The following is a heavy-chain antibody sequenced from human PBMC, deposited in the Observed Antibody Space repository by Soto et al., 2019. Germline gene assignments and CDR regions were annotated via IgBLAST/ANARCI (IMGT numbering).Heavy chain of an antibody. CDR1: GFTFSRYA. CDR3: AKVQVIVVVVAPYNWCDP. CDR2: ISGSGGST. J-gene: IGHJ5*02. Sequence: EVQLLESGGGLVQPGGSLRLSCAASGFTFSRYAMSWVRQAPGKGPEWVSAISGSGGSTYYADSVKGRFKISRDNSKNTLYRQMNSLRAEDTAVYYCAKVQVIVVVVAPYNWCDPWGQGTLVTVSS. D-gene: IGHD2-15*01. V-gene: IGHV3-23*01.